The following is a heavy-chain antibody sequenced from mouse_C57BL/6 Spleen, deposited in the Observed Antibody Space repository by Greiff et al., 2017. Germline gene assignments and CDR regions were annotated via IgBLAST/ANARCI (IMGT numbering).Heavy chain of an antibody. J-gene: IGHJ4*01. CDR3: ARRVTRYYAMDY. Sequence: VQLQQPGAELVKPGASVKMSCKASGYTFTSYWITWVKQRPGQGLEWIGDIYPGSGSTNYNEKFKSKATLTVDTSSSTAYMQRSSLTSEDSAVYYCARRVTRYYAMDYWGQGTSVTVSS. CDR1: GYTFTSYW. CDR2: IYPGSGST. D-gene: IGHD2-1*01. V-gene: IGHV1-55*01.